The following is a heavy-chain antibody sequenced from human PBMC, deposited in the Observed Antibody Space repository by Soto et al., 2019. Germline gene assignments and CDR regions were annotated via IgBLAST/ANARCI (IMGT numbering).Heavy chain of an antibody. V-gene: IGHV3-11*06. J-gene: IGHJ4*02. Sequence: GGSLRLACAASGFIFSDYYVSWIRQAQGKGLEWISYISTSSSYTNYADSVKGRFTISRDNTDNSLYLQMNSLRAGDTAVYYCARKPPGYGGYYFDYWGQGTLVTVSS. D-gene: IGHD5-12*01. CDR2: ISTSSSYT. CDR3: ARKPPGYGGYYFDY. CDR1: GFIFSDYY.